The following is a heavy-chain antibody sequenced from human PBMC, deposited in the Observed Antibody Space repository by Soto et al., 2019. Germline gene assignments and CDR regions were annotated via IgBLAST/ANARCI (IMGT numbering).Heavy chain of an antibody. CDR2: IYYSGST. CDR3: ARSDGRY. Sequence: SETLSLTCTVSDGSVSSGCCYWSWIRQPPGKGLEWIGYIYYSGSTNYNPSLKSRVTISVDTSKNQFSLKLSSVAAADTAVYYCARSDGRYWGQGTLLTVSS. V-gene: IGHV4-61*01. CDR1: DGSVSSGCCY. J-gene: IGHJ4*02.